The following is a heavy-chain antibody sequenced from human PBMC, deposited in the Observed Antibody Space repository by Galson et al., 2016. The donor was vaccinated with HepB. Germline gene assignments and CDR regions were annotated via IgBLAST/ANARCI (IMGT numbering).Heavy chain of an antibody. V-gene: IGHV3-74*01. CDR2: ISPDGGTT. Sequence: SLRLSCAASGFTFDNHWMHWVRQAPGKGLVWVSRISPDGGTTNYADSVRGRFTISRDNAKNTLYLQMSSLRADDTAVYYCAGVPSGKRLDYWGQGTLVTVSS. D-gene: IGHD4-23*01. J-gene: IGHJ4*02. CDR3: AGVPSGKRLDY. CDR1: GFTFDNHW.